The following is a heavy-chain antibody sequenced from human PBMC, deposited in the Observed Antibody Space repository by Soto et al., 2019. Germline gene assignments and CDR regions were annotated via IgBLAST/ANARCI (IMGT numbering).Heavy chain of an antibody. Sequence: ASVKVSCKVSGYTLTELSMHWVRQAPGKGLEWMGGFDPEDGETIYAQKFQGRVTMTEDTSTDTAYMELSSLRSEDTAVYYCATEPYCSGGSCYPFDYWGQGTLVTVSS. CDR2: FDPEDGET. J-gene: IGHJ4*02. V-gene: IGHV1-24*01. D-gene: IGHD2-15*01. CDR3: ATEPYCSGGSCYPFDY. CDR1: GYTLTELS.